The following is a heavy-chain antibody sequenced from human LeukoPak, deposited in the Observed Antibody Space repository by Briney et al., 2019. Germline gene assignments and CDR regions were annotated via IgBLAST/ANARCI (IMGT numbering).Heavy chain of an antibody. Sequence: GGSLRLSCAASGFIFNNYAMSWVRQAPGMRPEWVSVVSGSGRTTNYADSVKGRFTISRDNSKNMVYLQMNSVRAEDTAVYYCAKDFRGDYSEYFHHWGQGTLVTVSS. CDR3: AKDFRGDYSEYFHH. D-gene: IGHD3-10*01. J-gene: IGHJ1*01. CDR2: VSGSGRTT. CDR1: GFIFNNYA. V-gene: IGHV3-23*01.